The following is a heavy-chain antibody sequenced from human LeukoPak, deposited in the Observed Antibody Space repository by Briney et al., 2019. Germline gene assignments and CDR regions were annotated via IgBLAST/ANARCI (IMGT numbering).Heavy chain of an antibody. CDR2: IRYDGSNK. J-gene: IGHJ3*02. CDR3: AKGDHYYDSSGYRPPDI. D-gene: IGHD3-22*01. V-gene: IGHV3-30*02. Sequence: PGGSLRLSCAASGFTFSSYGMHWVRQAPGMGLEWVAFIRYDGSNKYYADSVKGRFTISRDNSKNTLYLQMNSLRAEDTAVYYCAKGDHYYDSSGYRPPDIWGQGTMVTVSS. CDR1: GFTFSSYG.